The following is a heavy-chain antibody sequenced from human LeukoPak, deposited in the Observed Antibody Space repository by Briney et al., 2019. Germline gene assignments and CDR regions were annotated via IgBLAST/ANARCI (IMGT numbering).Heavy chain of an antibody. CDR2: IYSGGST. Sequence: GGSLRLSCAASGFTVSSNYMSWVRQAPGKGLEWVSVIYSGGSTYYADSVKGRFTISRDNSKNTLYLQMNSLRAEDTAVYHCARGGVYCDFWSGYVEPFDYWGRGTLVTVSS. CDR3: ARGGVYCDFWSGYVEPFDY. CDR1: GFTVSSNY. J-gene: IGHJ4*02. V-gene: IGHV3-53*01. D-gene: IGHD3-3*01.